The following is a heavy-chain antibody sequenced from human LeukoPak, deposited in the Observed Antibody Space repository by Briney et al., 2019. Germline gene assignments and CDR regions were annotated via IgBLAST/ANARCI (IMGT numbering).Heavy chain of an antibody. D-gene: IGHD4-17*01. J-gene: IGHJ2*01. CDR2: IYYSGST. CDR1: GGSIRSSNYY. Sequence: SETLSLTCNVSGGSIRSSNYYWAWIRQPPGKGLEWIGSIYYSGSTYYNPSLQSRVTISVDTSKNQFSLKLTSVTAAVTAVYYCARAAVTRYFDLWGRGTLVTVSS. CDR3: ARAAVTRYFDL. V-gene: IGHV4-39*02.